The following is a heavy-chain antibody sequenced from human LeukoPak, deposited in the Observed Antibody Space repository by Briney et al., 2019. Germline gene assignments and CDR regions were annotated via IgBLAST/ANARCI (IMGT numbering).Heavy chain of an antibody. D-gene: IGHD3-16*02. CDR3: ARDFTFGGVIVQYYFDY. CDR2: IWYDGSNK. V-gene: IGHV3-33*01. CDR1: GFTFSSYG. Sequence: GGSLRLSCAASGFTFSSYGMHWVRQAPGKGLEWVAVIWYDGSNKYYADSVKGRFTISRDNSKNTLYLQMNSLRAEDTAVYYCARDFTFGGVIVQYYFDYWGQETLVTVSS. J-gene: IGHJ4*02.